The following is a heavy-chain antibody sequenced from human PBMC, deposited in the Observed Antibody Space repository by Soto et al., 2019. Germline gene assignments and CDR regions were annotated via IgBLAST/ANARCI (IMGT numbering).Heavy chain of an antibody. D-gene: IGHD3-10*01. CDR1: GGSISSYY. CDR3: ARDRPYGSGSYYRDFYYYYGMDV. V-gene: IGHV4-4*07. J-gene: IGHJ6*02. CDR2: IYTSGST. Sequence: SETLSLTCTVSGGSISSYYWSWIRQPAGKGLEWIGRIYTSGSTNYNPSLKSRVTMSVDTSKNQFSLKLSSVTAADTAVYYCARDRPYGSGSYYRDFYYYYGMDVWGQGTTVTVSS.